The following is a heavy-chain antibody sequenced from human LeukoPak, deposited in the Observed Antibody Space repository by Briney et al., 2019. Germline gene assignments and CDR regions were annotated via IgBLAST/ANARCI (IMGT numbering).Heavy chain of an antibody. V-gene: IGHV1-46*03. CDR3: ASSRLFRSSSCYYPDWFDT. J-gene: IGHJ3*02. Sequence: ASVTLTCKASGYTFTSYYRNWVRQAPGQGLEWMGIINPSGGSTSYAQHIQGRVTMTRDTSTNTVYMELSSLRSEAATRYYCASSRLFRSSSCYYPDWFDTWSQGTMVTVSS. CDR2: INPSGGST. D-gene: IGHD2-2*01. CDR1: GYTFTSYY.